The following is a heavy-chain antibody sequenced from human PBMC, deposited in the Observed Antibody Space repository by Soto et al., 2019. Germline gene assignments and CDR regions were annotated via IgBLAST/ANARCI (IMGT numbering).Heavy chain of an antibody. V-gene: IGHV4-31*03. CDR1: GGSISSGRFY. CDR3: ARTTFYDIFTAYYSLFDY. CDR2: ISDSGSS. Sequence: QVQLQESGPGLVKPSQTLTLTCTVSGGSISSGRFYWSWIRQHPGKGLEWIGHISDSGSSYYNPFPESRVNISVATSKNQFCLKLSAVTAADTAVYFCARTTFYDIFTAYYSLFDYWGQGTMVTVSS. J-gene: IGHJ4*02. D-gene: IGHD3-9*01.